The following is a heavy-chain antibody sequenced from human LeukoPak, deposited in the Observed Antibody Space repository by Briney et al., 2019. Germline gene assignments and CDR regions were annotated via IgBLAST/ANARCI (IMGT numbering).Heavy chain of an antibody. Sequence: GGSLRLSCAASGFTFSSYSMNWVRQAPGKGLEWVSSISSSSSYIYYADSVKGRFTISRDNAKNSLYLQMNSLRAEDTAVYYYAREDILTGYVADLDYWGQGTEVTVSS. CDR1: GFTFSSYS. D-gene: IGHD3-9*01. V-gene: IGHV3-21*01. CDR2: ISSSSSYI. J-gene: IGHJ4*02. CDR3: AREDILTGYVADLDY.